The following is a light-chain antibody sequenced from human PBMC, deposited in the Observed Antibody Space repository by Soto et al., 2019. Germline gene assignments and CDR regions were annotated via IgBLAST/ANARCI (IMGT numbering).Light chain of an antibody. CDR3: QQYNRGPVT. CDR1: QSMSRN. J-gene: IGKJ1*01. Sequence: EIVMTQSPATLSVSPGERATLSCRASQSMSRNLAWYQQRPGQAPRLLIYGASTRATGIPARFSGSGSGTDFTLTISSLQSEDFAVYYCQQYNRGPVTFGQGTKV. V-gene: IGKV3-15*01. CDR2: GAS.